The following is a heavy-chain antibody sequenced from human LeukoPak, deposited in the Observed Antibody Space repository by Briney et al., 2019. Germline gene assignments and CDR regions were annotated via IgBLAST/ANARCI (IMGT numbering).Heavy chain of an antibody. Sequence: GGSLRLSCAVSGFTVSSNYMSWVRQAPGKGLEWVSVLYSGGSTYYADSVKGRFTISRDNSKNTLYLQMNRLRAEDTALYYCATYPVPSWPYYFHYWGQGTLVTVSS. CDR3: ATYPVPSWPYYFHY. CDR2: LYSGGST. CDR1: GFTVSSNY. J-gene: IGHJ4*02. D-gene: IGHD2-2*01. V-gene: IGHV3-66*01.